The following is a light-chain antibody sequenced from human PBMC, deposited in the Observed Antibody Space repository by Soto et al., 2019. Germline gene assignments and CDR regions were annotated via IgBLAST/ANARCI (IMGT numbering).Light chain of an antibody. CDR1: QSISSSY. CDR3: QQYTDSRK. Sequence: EIVLTQSPGTLSLSPGERATLSCRASQSISSSYFPWYQQKPGQAPRLLVYGVSSRATDVPDRFSGSGSGTDFALTISRLEPEYCAVYYSQQYTDSRKFGKATKTDIX. CDR2: GVS. J-gene: IGKJ1*01. V-gene: IGKV3-20*01.